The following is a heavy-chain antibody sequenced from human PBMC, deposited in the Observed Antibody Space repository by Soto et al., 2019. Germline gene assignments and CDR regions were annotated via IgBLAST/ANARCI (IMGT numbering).Heavy chain of an antibody. D-gene: IGHD2-15*01. V-gene: IGHV1-18*01. CDR1: GYTFTSFG. Sequence: GASVKVSCKASGYTFTSFGISWVRQAPGQGLECMGWISAYNGNTHNAQKFQDRVNMTTDTSASTAYMELSSLRSEDTAVYYCAREGKYCSGGSCSPTGSIDPWGQGTLVTVSS. J-gene: IGHJ5*02. CDR3: AREGKYCSGGSCSPTGSIDP. CDR2: ISAYNGNT.